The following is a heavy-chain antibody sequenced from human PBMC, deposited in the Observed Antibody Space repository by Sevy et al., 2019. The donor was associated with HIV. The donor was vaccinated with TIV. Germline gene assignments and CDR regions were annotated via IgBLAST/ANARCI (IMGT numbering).Heavy chain of an antibody. CDR2: IHSVGST. D-gene: IGHD3-3*01. V-gene: IGHV3-74*01. Sequence: GGSLRLSCAASDFSLSPSWMPWVRQVPGKGLVWVSGIHSVGSTIYADSVKGRFTISRDNAKNTLYLQLNSLRAEDTAIYYCARDHYYTIDYWGQGTLVTVSS. J-gene: IGHJ4*02. CDR1: DFSLSPSW. CDR3: ARDHYYTIDY.